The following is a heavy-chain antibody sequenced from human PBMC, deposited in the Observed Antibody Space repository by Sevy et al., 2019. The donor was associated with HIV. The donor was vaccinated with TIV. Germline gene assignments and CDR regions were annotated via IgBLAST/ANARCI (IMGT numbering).Heavy chain of an antibody. D-gene: IGHD2-15*01. J-gene: IGHJ6*02. V-gene: IGHV3-21*01. CDR1: GFNFPSYS. CDR2: ISDSGSVRYP. CDR3: TRGVYGGNRRGMDV. Sequence: GGSLRLSCAASGFNFPSYSMSWVRQAPGKGLEWVSCISDSGSVRYPWHVESVRGRFTISRDDAKNSVHLQMNSLSAGNTAVYYCTRGVYGGNRRGMDVWGPGTTVTVSS.